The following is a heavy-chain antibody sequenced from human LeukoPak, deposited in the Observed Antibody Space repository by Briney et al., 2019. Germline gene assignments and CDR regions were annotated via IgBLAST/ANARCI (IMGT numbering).Heavy chain of an antibody. V-gene: IGHV3-23*01. CDR2: ISDNGDST. J-gene: IGHJ4*02. CDR3: ANAGWSRYFDS. Sequence: PGGSLRLSCAVTGFTFSSYAMTWVRQAPGKGLEWVSGISDNGDSTNYADSVKGRLTISRDSSKSMLYLQLSSLRVEDTAVYYCANAGWSRYFDSWGQGTLVTVSS. D-gene: IGHD3-3*01. CDR1: GFTFSSYA.